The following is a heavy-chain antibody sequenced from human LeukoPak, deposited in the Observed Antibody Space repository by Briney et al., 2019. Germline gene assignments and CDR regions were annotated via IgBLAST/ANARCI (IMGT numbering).Heavy chain of an antibody. Sequence: SGPALVKPTQTLTLTCTFSGFSVSTSGMCVSWIHQPPGKALEWLARIDWDDDKYYSTSLKTRLTISKDTSKTQVVLSMTNMDPVDTATYYCARHPTMAAAGSGYYFDYWGQGTLVTVSS. D-gene: IGHD6-13*01. CDR3: ARHPTMAAAGSGYYFDY. V-gene: IGHV2-70*11. CDR2: IDWDDDK. CDR1: GFSVSTSGMC. J-gene: IGHJ4*02.